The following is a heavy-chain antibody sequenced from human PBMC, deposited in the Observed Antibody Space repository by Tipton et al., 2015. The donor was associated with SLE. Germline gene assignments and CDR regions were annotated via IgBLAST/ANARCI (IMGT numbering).Heavy chain of an antibody. V-gene: IGHV3-53*05. CDR1: GFTVSSNY. Sequence: SLRLSCAASGFTVSSNYMSWVRQAPGKGLEWVSVIYSGGSTYYADSVKGRFTISRDNSKNTLYLQMNSLRAEDTAVYYCAKDVEDYGDYLGDYYGMDVWGQGTTVTVSS. J-gene: IGHJ6*02. CDR3: AKDVEDYGDYLGDYYGMDV. D-gene: IGHD4-17*01. CDR2: IYSGGST.